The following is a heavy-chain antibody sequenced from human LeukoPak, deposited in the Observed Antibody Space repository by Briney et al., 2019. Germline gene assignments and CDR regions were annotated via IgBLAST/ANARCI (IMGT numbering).Heavy chain of an antibody. D-gene: IGHD6-6*01. J-gene: IGHJ4*02. CDR3: ARDTVPYSSSSAYYFDY. V-gene: IGHV1-2*02. Sequence: ASVKVSCKASGYTFTGYYMHWVRQAPGQGLEWMGWINPNSGGTNYAQKFQGRVTMTRDTSISTACMELSRLRSDDTAVYYCARDTVPYSSSSAYYFDYWGQGTLVTVSS. CDR2: INPNSGGT. CDR1: GYTFTGYY.